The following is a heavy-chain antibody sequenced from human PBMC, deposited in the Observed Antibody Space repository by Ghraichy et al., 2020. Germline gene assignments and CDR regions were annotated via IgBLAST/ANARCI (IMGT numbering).Heavy chain of an antibody. CDR3: ARGPPGLTGDAFDI. Sequence: ASVKVSCKASGYTFTGYYMHWVRQAPGQGLEWMGWINPNSGGTNYAQKFQGRVTMTRDTSISTAYMELSRLRSDDTAVYYCARGPPGLTGDAFDIWGQGTMVTVSS. V-gene: IGHV1-2*02. CDR1: GYTFTGYY. CDR2: INPNSGGT. D-gene: IGHD3-9*01. J-gene: IGHJ3*02.